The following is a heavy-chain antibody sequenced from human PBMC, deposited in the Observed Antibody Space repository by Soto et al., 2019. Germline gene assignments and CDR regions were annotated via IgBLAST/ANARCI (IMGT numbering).Heavy chain of an antibody. D-gene: IGHD3-22*01. V-gene: IGHV5-51*01. CDR3: ARHGPRVYYDNSDYYYYGMDV. J-gene: IGHJ6*02. Sequence: GESLKISCKGSGYSFTIYWIGWVRQVPGKGLEWMGISYPGDSDTRYSPSFQGQVTISADKSISTAYLQWSSLKASDTAMYYCARHGPRVYYDNSDYYYYGMDVWGQGTTATVSS. CDR1: GYSFTIYW. CDR2: SYPGDSDT.